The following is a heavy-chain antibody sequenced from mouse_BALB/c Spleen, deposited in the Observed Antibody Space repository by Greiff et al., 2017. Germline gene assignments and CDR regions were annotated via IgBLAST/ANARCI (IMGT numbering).Heavy chain of an antibody. Sequence: VNVVESGPGLVAPSQSLSITCTVSGFSLTSYGVHWVRQPPGKGLEWLGVIWAGGSTNYNSALMSRLSISKDNSKSQVFLKMNSLQTDDTAMYYCARAPYYGYDNYAMDYWGQGTSVTVSS. CDR2: IWAGGST. J-gene: IGHJ4*01. V-gene: IGHV2-9*02. D-gene: IGHD2-9*01. CDR3: ARAPYYGYDNYAMDY. CDR1: GFSLTSYG.